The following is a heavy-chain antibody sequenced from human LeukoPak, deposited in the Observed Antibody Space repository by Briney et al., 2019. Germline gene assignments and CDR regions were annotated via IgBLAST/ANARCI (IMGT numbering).Heavy chain of an antibody. Sequence: GGSLRLSCAASGFTFSSFAMTWVRQAPGKGLEWVSGFDGNGPNTYYADSVKGRWTISRDNSGNTLYLQMNSLRAEDTAVYYCARFSLPRSTYYFDYWGQGTLVTVSS. J-gene: IGHJ4*02. CDR1: GFTFSSFA. CDR3: ARFSLPRSTYYFDY. V-gene: IGHV3-23*01. CDR2: FDGNGPNT.